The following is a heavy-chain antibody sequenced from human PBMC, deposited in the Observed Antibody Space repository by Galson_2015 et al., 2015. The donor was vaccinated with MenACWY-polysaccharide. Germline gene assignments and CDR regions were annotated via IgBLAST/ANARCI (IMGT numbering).Heavy chain of an antibody. Sequence: SLRLSCAASGFTFSNYAMSWVRQAPGKGLEWVSTIGGSGSNTHYADSVKGRFTISRDNSKNTLSLQMNSLRAEDTAVYYCARVRYSTGKYQFDHRGQGTLVAVSS. V-gene: IGHV3-23*01. CDR2: IGGSGSNT. CDR3: ARVRYSTGKYQFDH. CDR1: GFTFSNYA. J-gene: IGHJ4*02. D-gene: IGHD2-2*01.